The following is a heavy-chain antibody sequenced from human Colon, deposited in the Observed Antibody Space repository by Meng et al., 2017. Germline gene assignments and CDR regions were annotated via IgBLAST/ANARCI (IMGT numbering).Heavy chain of an antibody. J-gene: IGHJ4*02. Sequence: QLQLLESGPGLVKLSGTLSLTGSVSGGSITYNSYWSWVRQSPEKGLEWIGQIDHRGDPYYNPSLKSRVTMSVDRSKSQVSLQLTSVTAADTAVYYCARHGGYYQDYWGQGTLVTVSS. CDR1: GGSITYNSY. D-gene: IGHD4-23*01. CDR3: ARHGGYYQDY. CDR2: IDHRGDP. V-gene: IGHV4-4*02.